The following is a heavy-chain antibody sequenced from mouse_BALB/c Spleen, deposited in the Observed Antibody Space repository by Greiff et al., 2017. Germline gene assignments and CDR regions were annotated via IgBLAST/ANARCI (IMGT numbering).Heavy chain of an antibody. CDR2: ISSGGST. Sequence: EVQRVESGGGLVKPGGSLKLSCAASGFTFSSYAMSWVRQTPEKRLEWVASISSGGSTYYPDSVKGRFTISRDNARNILYLQMSSLRSEDTAMYYCARGYDLWGQGTTLTVSS. CDR1: GFTFSSYA. J-gene: IGHJ2*01. D-gene: IGHD2-3*01. CDR3: ARGYDL. V-gene: IGHV5-6-5*01.